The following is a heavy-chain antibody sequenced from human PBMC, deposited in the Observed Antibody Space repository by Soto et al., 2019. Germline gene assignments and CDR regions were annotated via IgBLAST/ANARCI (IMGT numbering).Heavy chain of an antibody. CDR2: IIPIFGTA. D-gene: IGHD2-21*01. Sequence: SVKVSCKASGGTFSSYAISWVRQAPGQGLEWMGGIIPIFGTANYAQKFQGRVTITADESTSTAYMELSSLRSEDTAVFYCARGFVDFYYYYGMDVWGQGTTVTVSS. CDR3: ARGFVDFYYYYGMDV. J-gene: IGHJ6*02. V-gene: IGHV1-69*13. CDR1: GGTFSSYA.